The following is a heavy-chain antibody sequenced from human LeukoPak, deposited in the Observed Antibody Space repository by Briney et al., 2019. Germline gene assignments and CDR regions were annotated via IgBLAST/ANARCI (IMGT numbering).Heavy chain of an antibody. D-gene: IGHD3-22*01. CDR2: IYHSGST. CDR3: ARERKYYYDSSGYRAERNDAFDI. V-gene: IGHV4-4*02. J-gene: IGHJ3*02. CDR1: GGSITSGNW. Sequence: SGTLSLTCAVSGGSITSGNWWSWVRQPPGKGLEWIGEIYHSGSTNYNPSLKSRVTISIDTSKNQFSLKLSSVTAADTAVYYCARERKYYYDSSGYRAERNDAFDIWGQGTMVTVSS.